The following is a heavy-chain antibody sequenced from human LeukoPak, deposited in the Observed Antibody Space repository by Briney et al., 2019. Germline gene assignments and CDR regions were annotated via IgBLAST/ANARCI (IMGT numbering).Heavy chain of an antibody. J-gene: IGHJ3*02. Sequence: SETLSLTCTVSGGSISSYYWSWIRQPPGEGLEWIGYIYYSGSTNYNPSLKSRVTISVDTSKNQFSLKLSSVTAADTAVYYCARQVIAVADDAFDIWGQGTMVTVSS. D-gene: IGHD6-19*01. CDR2: IYYSGST. CDR1: GGSISSYY. V-gene: IGHV4-59*08. CDR3: ARQVIAVADDAFDI.